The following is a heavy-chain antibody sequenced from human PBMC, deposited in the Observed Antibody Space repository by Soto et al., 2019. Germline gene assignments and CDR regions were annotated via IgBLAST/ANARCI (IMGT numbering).Heavy chain of an antibody. J-gene: IGHJ6*02. CDR2: TYYRSKWYN. CDR1: GDSVSSNSAA. Sequence: SQTLSLTCAISGDSVSSNSAAWNWIRQSPSRGLEWLGRTYYRSKWYNDYAVSVKSRITINPDTSKNQFSLQLNSVTPEDTAVYYWARDSCTGYSTSSDYYYGIDVWGQGTTVTVSS. CDR3: ARDSCTGYSTSSDYYYGIDV. V-gene: IGHV6-1*01. D-gene: IGHD6-6*01.